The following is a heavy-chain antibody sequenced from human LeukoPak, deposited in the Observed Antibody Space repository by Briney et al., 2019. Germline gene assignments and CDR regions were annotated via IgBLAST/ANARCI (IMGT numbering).Heavy chain of an antibody. CDR3: AKNSYDISASPFDY. D-gene: IGHD3-22*01. V-gene: IGHV3-74*01. Sequence: GGSLRLSCAASGFTFTSYWMHWVRQPPGKGLVWVSRINNDGSNIRYADSVKGRFTISRDTSQNTLYLQMYSLRAEDTAAYYCAKNSYDISASPFDYWGRGTLVTVSS. CDR2: INNDGSNI. J-gene: IGHJ4*02. CDR1: GFTFTSYW.